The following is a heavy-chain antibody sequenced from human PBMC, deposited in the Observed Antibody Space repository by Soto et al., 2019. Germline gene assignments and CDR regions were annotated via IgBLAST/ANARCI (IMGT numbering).Heavy chain of an antibody. CDR1: GFTVSGMF. J-gene: IGHJ4*02. CDR2: IYPAGPT. CDR3: ARDADSSGPHY. D-gene: IGHD6-19*01. V-gene: IGHV3-53*01. Sequence: PGGSLRLSCAASGFTVSGMFMNWVRQAPGKGLEWVSVIYPAGPTYYADSVKGRFTISRDNSKNTLFLQLNNLRAEDTAVYYCARDADSSGPHYWGQGILVTVS.